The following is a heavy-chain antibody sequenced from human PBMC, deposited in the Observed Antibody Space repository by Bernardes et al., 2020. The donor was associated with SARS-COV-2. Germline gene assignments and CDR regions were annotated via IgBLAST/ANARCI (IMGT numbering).Heavy chain of an antibody. D-gene: IGHD3-22*01. CDR2: IYTSGST. CDR1: GGSVSIGSDY. V-gene: IGHV4-61*02. J-gene: IGHJ4*02. Sequence: SEPLSLTCTVSGGSVSIGSDYWNWVRQPAGKGLEWIGRIYTSGSTKYNPSLTSRVTISIDTSMNQFSLKLSSVTAADTAVYYCARIKVYYDSNGQPAYYFDYWGQGTLVTVSS. CDR3: ARIKVYYDSNGQPAYYFDY.